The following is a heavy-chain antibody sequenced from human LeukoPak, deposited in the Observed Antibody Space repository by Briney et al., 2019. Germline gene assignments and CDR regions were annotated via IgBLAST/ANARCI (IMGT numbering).Heavy chain of an antibody. CDR3: ARADLSLRYFDY. Sequence: SETLSLTCAVYGGSFSGYYWSWIRQPPGKGLEWIGEINHSGSTNYNPSLKSRVTISVDTSKNQFSLKLSSVTAADTAVYYCARADLSLRYFDYWGQGTLVTVSS. CDR1: GGSFSGYY. V-gene: IGHV4-34*01. J-gene: IGHJ4*02. CDR2: INHSGST. D-gene: IGHD5-12*01.